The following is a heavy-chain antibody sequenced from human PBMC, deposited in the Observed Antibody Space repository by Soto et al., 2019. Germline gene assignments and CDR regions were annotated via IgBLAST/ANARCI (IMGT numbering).Heavy chain of an antibody. CDR2: INPSGGST. V-gene: IGHV1-46*03. CDR1: GYTFTSYY. D-gene: IGHD2-15*01. J-gene: IGHJ5*02. Sequence: ASVQVSCKASGYTFTSYYMHWVRHAPGQGLEWMGIINPSGGSTSYAQKFQGRVTMTRDTSTSTVYMELSSLRSEDTAVYYCARDQRNPGYCSGGSCYDLYWFDPWGQGTLVTVSS. CDR3: ARDQRNPGYCSGGSCYDLYWFDP.